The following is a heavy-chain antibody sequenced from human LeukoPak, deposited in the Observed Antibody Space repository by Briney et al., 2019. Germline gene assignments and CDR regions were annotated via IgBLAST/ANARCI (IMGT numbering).Heavy chain of an antibody. J-gene: IGHJ4*02. Sequence: SVKVSCKASGGTFSSYAISWVRQAPGQGLEWMGGIIPIFGTANYAQKFQGRVTITADESTSTAYMELTSLRSEDTAVYYCARGLGYFDWLPYFDYWGQGTLVTVSS. CDR2: IIPIFGTA. CDR1: GGTFSSYA. CDR3: ARGLGYFDWLPYFDY. D-gene: IGHD3-9*01. V-gene: IGHV1-69*13.